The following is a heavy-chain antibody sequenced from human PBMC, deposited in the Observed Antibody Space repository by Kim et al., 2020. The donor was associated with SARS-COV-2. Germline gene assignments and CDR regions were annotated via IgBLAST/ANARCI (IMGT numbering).Heavy chain of an antibody. D-gene: IGHD1-1*01. CDR1: GASISGSDYY. J-gene: IGHJ4*02. CDR3: ARAGPKHDAYNSFHF. Sequence: SETLSLTCSFSGASISGSDYYWGWIRQPPVKELEWVGSVFHSGTTYYNPSLKRRVTISVDTSKNQISLKVNPVTAADTAIYYCARAGPKHDAYNSFHFWGRGTLVTVSS. V-gene: IGHV4-39*01. CDR2: VFHSGTT.